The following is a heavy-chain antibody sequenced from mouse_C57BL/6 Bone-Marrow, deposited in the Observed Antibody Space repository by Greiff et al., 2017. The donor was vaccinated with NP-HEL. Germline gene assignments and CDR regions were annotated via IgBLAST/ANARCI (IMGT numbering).Heavy chain of an antibody. CDR2: IYPGGGYT. D-gene: IGHD1-1*01. V-gene: IGHV1-63*01. Sequence: QVQLQQSGAELVRPGTSVKMSCKASGYTFTNYWIGWAKQRPGHGLEWIGDIYPGGGYTNYNEKFKGKATLTVDKSSSTAYMQFSSLTSKDSAIYYCARSDGSSLDYWGQGNTLTVSS. J-gene: IGHJ2*01. CDR3: ARSDGSSLDY. CDR1: GYTFTNYW.